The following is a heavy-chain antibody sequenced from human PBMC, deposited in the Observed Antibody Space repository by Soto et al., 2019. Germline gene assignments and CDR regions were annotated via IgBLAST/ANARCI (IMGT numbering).Heavy chain of an antibody. CDR3: AREKTSYGMDV. CDR2: INPGNRNT. V-gene: IGHV1-3*01. Sequence: GASVKVSCKASGYTFTNYPMHWVRQAPGQRLEWMGWINPGNRNTKYSQKFQGRVTITRDTSASTAYMELSSLRSEDTAVYYCAREKTSYGMDVWGQGTTVTVSS. J-gene: IGHJ6*02. CDR1: GYTFTNYP.